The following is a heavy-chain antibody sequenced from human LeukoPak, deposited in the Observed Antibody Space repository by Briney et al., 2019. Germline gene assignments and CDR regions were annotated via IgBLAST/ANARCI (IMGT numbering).Heavy chain of an antibody. D-gene: IGHD3-16*01. CDR2: IYFSGTT. Sequence: SETLSLTCAVSGGSISNSRYYWGWIRQPPGKGLEWIGNIYFSGTTYYSPSLKSRVTLSIDTSKNQLSLRLNSVTAADTAVYYCARIYGDYVSGYFQHWGQGTLVTVSS. J-gene: IGHJ1*01. CDR3: ARIYGDYVSGYFQH. CDR1: GGSISNSRYY. V-gene: IGHV4-39*07.